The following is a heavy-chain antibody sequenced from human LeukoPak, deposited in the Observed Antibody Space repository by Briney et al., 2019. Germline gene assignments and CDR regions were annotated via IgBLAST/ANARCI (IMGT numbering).Heavy chain of an antibody. V-gene: IGHV1-18*01. CDR2: ISAYNGNT. CDR3: ARPSTLAAAGDYYYYGMDV. J-gene: IGHJ6*02. CDR1: GYTFTSYG. D-gene: IGHD6-13*01. Sequence: ASVKVSCKASGYTFTSYGISWVRQAPGQGLERMGWISAYNGNTNYAQKLQGRVTMTTDTSTSTAYMELRSLRSDDTAVYYCARPSTLAAAGDYYYYGMDVWGQGTTVTVSS.